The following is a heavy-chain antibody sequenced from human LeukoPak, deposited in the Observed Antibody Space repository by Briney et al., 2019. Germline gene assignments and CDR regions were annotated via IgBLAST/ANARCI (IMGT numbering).Heavy chain of an antibody. D-gene: IGHD6-13*01. Sequence: SETLSLTCTVSGGPISSYYWSWIRQPPGKGLDWIGYIYYSGSTNYNPSLKSRVTISVDTSKNQFSLKLSSVTAADTAVYYCARRDSSSCIDYWGQGTLVTVSS. CDR2: IYYSGST. CDR3: ARRDSSSCIDY. J-gene: IGHJ4*02. CDR1: GGPISSYY. V-gene: IGHV4-59*08.